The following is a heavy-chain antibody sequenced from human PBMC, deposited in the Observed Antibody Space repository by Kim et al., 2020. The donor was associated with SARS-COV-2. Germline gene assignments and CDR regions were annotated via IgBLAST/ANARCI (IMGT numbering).Heavy chain of an antibody. Sequence: GGSLRLSCAASGFTFSSYGMHWVRQAPGKGLEWVAVIWYDGSNKYYADSVKGRFTISRDNSKNTLYLQMNSLRAEDTAVYYCARGLGYYYYGMDVWGQGTTVTVSS. CDR3: ARGLGYYYYGMDV. CDR1: GFTFSSYG. CDR2: IWYDGSNK. J-gene: IGHJ6*02. V-gene: IGHV3-33*01.